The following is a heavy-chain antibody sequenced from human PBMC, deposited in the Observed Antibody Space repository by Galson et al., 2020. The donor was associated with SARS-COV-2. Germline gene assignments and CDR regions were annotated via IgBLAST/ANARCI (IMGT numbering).Heavy chain of an antibody. CDR2: IWYDGSNK. CDR1: GFTFSSYG. V-gene: IGHV3-33*01. Sequence: LSLTCAASGFTFSSYGMHWVRQAPGKGLEWVAVIWYDGSNKYYADSVKGRFTISRDNSKNTLYLQMNSLRAEDTAVYYCARDRHGYYYYYMDVWGKGTTVTVSS. J-gene: IGHJ6*03. CDR3: ARDRHGYYYYYMDV.